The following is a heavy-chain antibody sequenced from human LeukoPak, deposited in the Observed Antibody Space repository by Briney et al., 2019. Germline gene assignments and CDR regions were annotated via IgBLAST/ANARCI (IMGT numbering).Heavy chain of an antibody. J-gene: IGHJ6*04. V-gene: IGHV4-34*01. CDR1: GESFNGYY. D-gene: IGHD3-9*01. Sequence: SDTLSLTCAVYGESFNGYYWSWIRQPPGKGLEWIGEINHSGSTNYNPSLKSRVTISVDTSKNQFCLKLSYVTAADTAVYYCASRGYDIPDYYYYGMDVWGKGTTVTVSS. CDR3: ASRGYDIPDYYYYGMDV. CDR2: INHSGST.